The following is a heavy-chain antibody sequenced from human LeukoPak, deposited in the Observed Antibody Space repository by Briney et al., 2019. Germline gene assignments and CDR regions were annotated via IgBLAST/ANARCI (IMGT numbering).Heavy chain of an antibody. CDR3: VRVIGTYFDL. CDR2: ISASESNI. D-gene: IGHD1-1*01. Sequence: GGSLRLSCAAPGFPFSSYSMNWVRQAPGKGLEWVSYISASESNIYYLDSVKGRFTVSRDNAMNSLFLQMDRPRAEDTAVYYCVRVIGTYFDLWGRGP. CDR1: GFPFSSYS. J-gene: IGHJ4*02. V-gene: IGHV3-48*01.